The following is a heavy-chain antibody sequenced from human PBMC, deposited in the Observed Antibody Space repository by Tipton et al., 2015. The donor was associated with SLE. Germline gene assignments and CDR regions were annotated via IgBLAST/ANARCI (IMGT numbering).Heavy chain of an antibody. CDR3: ASQKSGWDDY. Sequence: LRLSCTVSGGSISSGSYYWSWIRQPAGKGLEWIGYIYTSGSTNYNPSLKSRVTISVDTSKNQFSLKLSSVTAADTAVYYCASQKSGWDDYWGQGTLVTVSS. J-gene: IGHJ4*02. V-gene: IGHV4-61*09. CDR1: GGSISSGSYY. CDR2: IYTSGST. D-gene: IGHD6-19*01.